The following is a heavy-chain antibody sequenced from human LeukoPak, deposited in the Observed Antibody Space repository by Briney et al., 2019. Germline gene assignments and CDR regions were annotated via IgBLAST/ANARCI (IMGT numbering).Heavy chain of an antibody. CDR3: ARGDYYGSGNFDY. J-gene: IGHJ4*02. Sequence: PSETLSLTCAVYGGSFSGYYWSWIRQPPGKGLEWIGEINHSGSTNYNPSLKSRVTISVDTSKSQFSLKLSSVTAADSAVYYCARGDYYGSGNFDYWGQGTLVTVSS. CDR2: INHSGST. D-gene: IGHD3-10*01. CDR1: GGSFSGYY. V-gene: IGHV4-34*01.